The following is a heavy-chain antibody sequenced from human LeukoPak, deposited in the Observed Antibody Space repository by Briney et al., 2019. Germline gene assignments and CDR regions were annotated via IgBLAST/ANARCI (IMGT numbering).Heavy chain of an antibody. CDR2: IEYSGGSA. J-gene: IGHJ4*02. CDR1: GFTLSSYE. V-gene: IGHV3-23*01. Sequence: PGGSLRLSCIVSGFTLSSYEMSWIRQAPGKGLEWVASIEYSGGSAYYADSVKGRFTISRDNSKNTLYLQMNSLRAEDTAVYYCAKDRGIAVAGIDYWGQGTLVTVSS. CDR3: AKDRGIAVAGIDY. D-gene: IGHD6-19*01.